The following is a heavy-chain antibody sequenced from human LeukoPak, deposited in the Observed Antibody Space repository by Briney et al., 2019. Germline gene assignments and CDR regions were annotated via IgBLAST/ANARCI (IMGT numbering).Heavy chain of an antibody. CDR3: AKGPKGSGWSGYYYYMDV. CDR2: ISSDGSNK. CDR1: GFTFNRYN. J-gene: IGHJ6*03. Sequence: PGGSLRLSCAASGFTFNRYNMNWVRQAPGKGLEWVAVISSDGSNKYYADSVKGRFTISRDNSKNTLYLQMNSLRAEDTAVYYCAKGPKGSGWSGYYYYMDVWGKGTTVTISS. D-gene: IGHD6-19*01. V-gene: IGHV3-30*18.